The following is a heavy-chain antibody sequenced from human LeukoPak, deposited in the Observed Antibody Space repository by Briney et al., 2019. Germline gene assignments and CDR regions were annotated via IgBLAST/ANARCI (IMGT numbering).Heavy chain of an antibody. CDR3: ARDGDYYDSSGYFDY. CDR1: GFTFSSYG. Sequence: GRSLRLSCAASGFTFSSYGMHWVRQAPGKGLEWVAVKWYDGSNKYYADSVKGRFTISRDNSKNTLYLQMNSLRAEDTAVYYCARDGDYYDSSGYFDYWGQGTLVTVSS. V-gene: IGHV3-33*01. D-gene: IGHD3-22*01. CDR2: KWYDGSNK. J-gene: IGHJ4*02.